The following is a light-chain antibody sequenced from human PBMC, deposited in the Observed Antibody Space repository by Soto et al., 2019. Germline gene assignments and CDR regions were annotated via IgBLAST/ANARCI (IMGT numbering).Light chain of an antibody. V-gene: IGKV1-17*01. CDR2: KTS. CDR1: QGIRND. J-gene: IGKJ1*01. CDR3: QQYGSLWT. Sequence: DIQMTQSPSSLSACVGDRVTITCRASQGIRNDLGWYQQKPGTAPKLLIYKTSTLDSGVPLRFSGSGSGTEFTLTISRLEPEDFAVYYCQQYGSLWTFGQGTKVDIK.